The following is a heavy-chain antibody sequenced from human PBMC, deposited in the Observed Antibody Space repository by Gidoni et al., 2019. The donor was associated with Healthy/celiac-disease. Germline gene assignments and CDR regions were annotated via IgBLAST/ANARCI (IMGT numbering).Heavy chain of an antibody. CDR2: IYYSGST. Sequence: QVQLQESGPGLVKPSETLSLTCTVSGGSISSYYWSWIRQPPGKGLEWIGYIYYSGSTNYNPSLKSRVTISVDTSKNQFSLKLSSVTAADTAVYYCARGNGSGGWPAWGQGTLVTVSS. CDR1: GGSISSYY. J-gene: IGHJ5*02. CDR3: ARGNGSGGWPA. V-gene: IGHV4-59*01. D-gene: IGHD3-10*01.